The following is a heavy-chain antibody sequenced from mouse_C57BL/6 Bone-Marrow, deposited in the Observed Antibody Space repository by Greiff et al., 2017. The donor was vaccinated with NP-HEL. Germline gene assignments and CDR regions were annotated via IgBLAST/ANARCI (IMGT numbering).Heavy chain of an antibody. Sequence: VQLQQSGPGLVQPSQSLSITCTVSGFSLTSYGVHWVRQSPGKGLEWLGVIWSGGSTDYNAAFISRLSISKDNSKSQVFFKMNSLQADDTAIYYCARGLKYYGSSPWFAYWGQGTLVTVSA. J-gene: IGHJ3*01. CDR1: GFSLTSYG. D-gene: IGHD1-1*01. V-gene: IGHV2-2*01. CDR2: IWSGGST. CDR3: ARGLKYYGSSPWFAY.